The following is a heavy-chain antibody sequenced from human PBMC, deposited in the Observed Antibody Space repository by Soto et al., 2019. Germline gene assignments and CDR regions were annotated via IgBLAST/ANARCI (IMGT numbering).Heavy chain of an antibody. Sequence: EVQLVESGGGLVQPGGSLRLSCAASGFTVSSNYMSWVRQAPGKGLEWVSVIYSGGSTYYADSVKGRFTISRHNSKNTLYLKMNSLRAEDTAVYYCARDRGYSSGWYDERDPEGYYYGMDVWGQGTTVTVSS. CDR3: ARDRGYSSGWYDERDPEGYYYGMDV. J-gene: IGHJ6*02. D-gene: IGHD6-19*01. CDR1: GFTVSSNY. V-gene: IGHV3-53*04. CDR2: IYSGGST.